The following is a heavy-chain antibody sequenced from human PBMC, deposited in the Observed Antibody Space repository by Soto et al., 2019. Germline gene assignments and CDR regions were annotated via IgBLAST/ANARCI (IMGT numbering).Heavy chain of an antibody. D-gene: IGHD6-19*01. Sequence: EVQLVESGGGSVQPGGSLRLSCASSGFTFSGFWMHWVRQGPGMGLVWVSGIKSDGTNTAYADSVRGRFTISRDNAKDTLYLQMNSLRADDTAVYYCVRDGWAVAENWGQGTLVTVSS. CDR1: GFTFSGFW. V-gene: IGHV3-74*01. CDR3: VRDGWAVAEN. CDR2: IKSDGTNT. J-gene: IGHJ4*02.